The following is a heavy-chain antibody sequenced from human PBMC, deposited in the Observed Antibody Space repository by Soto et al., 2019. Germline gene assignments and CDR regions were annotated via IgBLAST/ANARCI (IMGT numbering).Heavy chain of an antibody. J-gene: IGHJ4*02. CDR2: IIPIFGTA. CDR3: ARGGKAYCGGDCYSGVY. D-gene: IGHD2-21*02. Sequence: QVQLVQSGAEVKKPGSPVKVSCKASGGTFSSYAISWVRQAPGQGLEWMGGIIPIFGTANYAQKFQGRVTITADESTSTAYMELSSLRSEDTAVYYCARGGKAYCGGDCYSGVYWGQGTLVTVSS. CDR1: GGTFSSYA. V-gene: IGHV1-69*01.